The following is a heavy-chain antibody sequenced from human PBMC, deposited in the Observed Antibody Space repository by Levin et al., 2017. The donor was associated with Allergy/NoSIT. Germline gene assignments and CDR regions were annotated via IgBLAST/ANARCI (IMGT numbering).Heavy chain of an antibody. J-gene: IGHJ4*02. V-gene: IGHV3-23*01. CDR3: AKDPYSSGWYLQPFDY. D-gene: IGHD6-19*01. CDR2: ISGSGGST. CDR1: GFTFSSYA. Sequence: TGGSLRLSCAASGFTFSSYAMSWVRQAPGKGLEWVSAISGSGGSTYYADSVKGRFTISRDNSKNTLYLQMNSLRAEDTAVYYCAKDPYSSGWYLQPFDYWGQGTLVTVSS.